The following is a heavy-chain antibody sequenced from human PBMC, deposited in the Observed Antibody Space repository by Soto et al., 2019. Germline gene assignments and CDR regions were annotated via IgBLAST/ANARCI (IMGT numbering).Heavy chain of an antibody. CDR1: GFTFSSYG. Sequence: QVQLVESGGGVVQPGRSLRLSCAASGFTFSSYGMHWVRQAPGKGLEWVAVISYDGNNKYYADSVKGQFTISRDNFKNTLYLQMDSLQAEDTSRYYCAKVHLETTVTTPSYCGQGTLVTVSS. CDR3: AKVHLETTVTTPSY. D-gene: IGHD4-17*01. CDR2: ISYDGNNK. J-gene: IGHJ4*02. V-gene: IGHV3-30*18.